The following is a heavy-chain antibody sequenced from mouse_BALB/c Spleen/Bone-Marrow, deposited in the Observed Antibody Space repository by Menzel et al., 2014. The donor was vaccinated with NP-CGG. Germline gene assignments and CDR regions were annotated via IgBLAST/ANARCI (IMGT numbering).Heavy chain of an antibody. CDR1: GFTFSSFG. V-gene: IGHV5-17*02. Sequence: EVKLMESGGGLVQPGGSRKLSCAASGFTFSSFGMHWVRQAPERGLEWVAYISSGSSTIFYADTVKGRFTISRDNPKNTLFLQITRLRSENTAMYNCARGGSWEDFYDWGQGTTLTVSS. CDR2: ISSGSSTI. J-gene: IGHJ2*01. CDR3: ARGGSWEDFYD. D-gene: IGHD4-1*01.